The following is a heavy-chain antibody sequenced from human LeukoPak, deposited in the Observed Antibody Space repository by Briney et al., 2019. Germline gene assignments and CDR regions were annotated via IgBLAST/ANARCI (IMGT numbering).Heavy chain of an antibody. J-gene: IGHJ4*02. CDR2: MKEDGGEI. CDR1: GFPLLYYL. CDR3: ARDRGYSTFDY. D-gene: IGHD4-23*01. Sequence: GGALRLSCATSGFPLLYYLESWVPQAPGKGVGWVANMKEDGGEINYVDSVKGRFTISRDNAKNSLYLQMNSLRVDDTAVYYCARDRGYSTFDYWGQGTLVTVSS. V-gene: IGHV3-7*01.